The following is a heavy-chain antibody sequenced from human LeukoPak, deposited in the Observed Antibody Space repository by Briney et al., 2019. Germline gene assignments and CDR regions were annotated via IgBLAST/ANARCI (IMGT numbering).Heavy chain of an antibody. CDR1: GFTFSSYE. CDR2: ISSSGGTI. Sequence: GGSLRLSCAASGFTFSSYEINWVRQAPGKGLEWVSYISSSGGTIYYADSVKGRFTISRDNAKSSLYLQMNSLRAEDTAVYYCARVDYGWYFDLWGRGTLVTVSS. CDR3: ARVDYGWYFDL. V-gene: IGHV3-48*03. J-gene: IGHJ2*01. D-gene: IGHD4/OR15-4a*01.